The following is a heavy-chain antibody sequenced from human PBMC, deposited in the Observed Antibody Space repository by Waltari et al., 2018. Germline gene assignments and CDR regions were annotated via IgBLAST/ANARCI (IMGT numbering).Heavy chain of an antibody. CDR3: AKDVNFLAL. J-gene: IGHJ4*02. CDR1: GFTFSSYA. V-gene: IGHV3-23*03. Sequence: EVQLLESGGGLVQPGGSMRLSCTASGFTFSSYAMSWVRQAAGKGLEWVSVIYSGGSTYYADSVKGRFTISRDNSKNTLYLQMNSLRAEDTAVYYGAKDVNFLALWGQGTLVTVSS. CDR2: IYSGGST.